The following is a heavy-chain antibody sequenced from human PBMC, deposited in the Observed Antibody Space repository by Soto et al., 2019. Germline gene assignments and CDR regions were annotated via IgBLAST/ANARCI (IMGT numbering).Heavy chain of an antibody. CDR3: AKDMHPNYYYDTSGPVACFDT. CDR1: GFTLSNYG. V-gene: IGHV3-23*01. D-gene: IGHD3-22*01. Sequence: XGSLILSCAASGFTLSNYGMSWVRQAPGKGLDCVSGILGSDCSTYYADAVKGRFIISRDNSKNTLFLYMNSLRAEDTAVYFCAKDMHPNYYYDTSGPVACFDTWGLGTLVTVSS. CDR2: ILGSDCST. J-gene: IGHJ5*02.